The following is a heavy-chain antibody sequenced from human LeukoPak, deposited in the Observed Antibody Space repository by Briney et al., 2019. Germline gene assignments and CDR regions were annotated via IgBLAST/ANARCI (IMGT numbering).Heavy chain of an antibody. V-gene: IGHV3-30*04. Sequence: PGRSLRLSCVASGFIFSSYAMHWVRQAPGKGLEWVAVISYDGSNKYYADSVKGRFTISRDNSRNTLYLQMNSLRAEDTAVYYCARGSGYLETFDYWGQGTLVTVSS. CDR1: GFIFSSYA. D-gene: IGHD3-22*01. CDR3: ARGSGYLETFDY. CDR2: ISYDGSNK. J-gene: IGHJ4*02.